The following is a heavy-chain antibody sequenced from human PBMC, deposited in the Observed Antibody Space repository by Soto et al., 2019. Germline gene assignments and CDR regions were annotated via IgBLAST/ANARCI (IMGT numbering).Heavy chain of an antibody. CDR3: ARRKGITAPRFDP. CDR1: GGSFSDYY. D-gene: IGHD6-13*01. J-gene: IGHJ5*02. V-gene: IGHV4-34*01. CDR2: INHSGST. Sequence: SETLSLTCAVYGGSFSDYYWSWIRQPPGKGLEWIGHINHSGSTNSNPSLKSRVTISVDTSKNQFSLKVTAVTAADTAVYYCARRKGITAPRFDPWGQGTLVTVSS.